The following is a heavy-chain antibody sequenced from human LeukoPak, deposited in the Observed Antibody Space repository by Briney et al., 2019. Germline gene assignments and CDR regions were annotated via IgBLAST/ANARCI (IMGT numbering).Heavy chain of an antibody. V-gene: IGHV3-48*04. J-gene: IGHJ6*02. CDR1: GFTFSSHS. CDR3: ARRNAMDV. CDR2: ISSSSSTI. Sequence: QPGGSLRLSCAASGFTFSSHSMNWVRQAPGKGLEWVSYISSSSSTIYYADSVKGRFTISRDDAKSSLYLQMNSLRAEDTAVYYCARRNAMDVWGQGTTVIVFS.